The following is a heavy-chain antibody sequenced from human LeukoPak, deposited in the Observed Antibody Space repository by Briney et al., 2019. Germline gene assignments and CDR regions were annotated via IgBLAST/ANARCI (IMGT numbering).Heavy chain of an antibody. CDR1: GGSFSGYY. CDR2: INHSGST. CDR3: ARGRSGSYYVDYYYYMDV. D-gene: IGHD1-26*01. Sequence: PSETLSLTCAVYGGSFSGYYWSWIRQPPGKGLEWIGEINHSGSTNYNPSLKSRVTISVDTSKNQFSLKLSSVTAADTAVYYCARGRSGSYYVDYYYYMDVWGKGTTVTVSS. V-gene: IGHV4-34*01. J-gene: IGHJ6*03.